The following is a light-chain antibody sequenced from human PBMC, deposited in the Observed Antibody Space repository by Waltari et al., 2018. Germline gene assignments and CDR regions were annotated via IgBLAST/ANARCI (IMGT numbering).Light chain of an antibody. Sequence: DIVMPQSPLSLPVTPGDPASISCRSSQSPLLAGFLQKPGQSPQLVIYLGSNRASGVPDRFSGSGSGTDFTLKISRVEAEDVGVYYCMQALQTPHTFGQGTKLEIK. CDR1: QSPL. V-gene: IGKV2-28*01. CDR3: MQALQTPHT. J-gene: IGKJ2*01. CDR2: LGS.